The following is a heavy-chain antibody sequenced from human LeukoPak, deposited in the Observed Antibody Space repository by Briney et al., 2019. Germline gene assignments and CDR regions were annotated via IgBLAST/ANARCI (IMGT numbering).Heavy chain of an antibody. CDR1: GFTFSSYW. Sequence: PGGSLRLSCAASGFTFSSYWMHWVRQAPGKGLVWVSRINSDGSSTSYADSVKGRFTISRDNAKNTLYLQMNSLRAEDTAVYYCAQAGTYYYDSSGYFWWGQETLVTVSS. D-gene: IGHD3-22*01. V-gene: IGHV3-74*01. CDR3: AQAGTYYYDSSGYFW. CDR2: INSDGSST. J-gene: IGHJ4*02.